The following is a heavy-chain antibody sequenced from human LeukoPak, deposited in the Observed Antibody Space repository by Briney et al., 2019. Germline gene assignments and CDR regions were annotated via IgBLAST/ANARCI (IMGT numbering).Heavy chain of an antibody. CDR2: INPSGGST. CDR3: ARGATYDSSGYPFDY. Sequence: GSVKVSCKASGYTFTSHYMHWVRQAPGQGLEWMGIINPSGGSTSYAQKFQGRVTMTRDTSTSTVYMELSSLRSEDTAVYYCARGATYDSSGYPFDYWGQGTLVTVSS. J-gene: IGHJ4*02. CDR1: GYTFTSHY. D-gene: IGHD3-22*01. V-gene: IGHV1-46*01.